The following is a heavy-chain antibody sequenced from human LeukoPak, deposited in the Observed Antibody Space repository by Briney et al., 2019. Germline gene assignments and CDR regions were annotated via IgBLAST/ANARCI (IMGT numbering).Heavy chain of an antibody. D-gene: IGHD2-8*01. J-gene: IGHJ4*02. CDR1: GGSISSSSYY. CDR3: AREPYCTNGVCYSALDY. Sequence: KPSETLSLTCTVSGGSISSSSYYWGWIRQPPGKGLEWIGSIYYSGSTYHNPSLKSRVTISVDTSKNQFSLKLSSVTAADTAVYYCAREPYCTNGVCYSALDYWGQGTLVTVSS. CDR2: IYYSGST. V-gene: IGHV4-39*07.